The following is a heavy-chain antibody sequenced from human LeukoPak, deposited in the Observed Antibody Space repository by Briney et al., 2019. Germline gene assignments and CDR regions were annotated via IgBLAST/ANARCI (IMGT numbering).Heavy chain of an antibody. Sequence: GGSLRLSCAASGFTFSSYAMQWVRRAPGKGLEWVAFIRYDASHEYYADSVKGRFTISRDNSKSTLYLQMGSLRAEDTAVYYCARDIALKVYATRGVDYWGQGTLVTVSS. J-gene: IGHJ4*02. CDR2: IRYDASHE. D-gene: IGHD2-8*01. V-gene: IGHV3-30*02. CDR1: GFTFSSYA. CDR3: ARDIALKVYATRGVDY.